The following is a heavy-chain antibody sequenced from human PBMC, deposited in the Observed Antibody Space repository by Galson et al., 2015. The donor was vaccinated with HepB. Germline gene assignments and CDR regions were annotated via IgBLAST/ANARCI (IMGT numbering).Heavy chain of an antibody. CDR1: GGSISGYY. Sequence: SETLSLTCTMSGGSISGYYWSWIRQPPGEGLEWIGSISHSGRTNYNPSLKSRVTISVDTSKNHFSLNLNSVAASETAMYYCARLTELWFGALSVPAYFDLWGRGTLVTVSS. D-gene: IGHD3-10*01. J-gene: IGHJ2*01. CDR3: ARLTELWFGALSVPAYFDL. V-gene: IGHV4-59*08. CDR2: ISHSGRT.